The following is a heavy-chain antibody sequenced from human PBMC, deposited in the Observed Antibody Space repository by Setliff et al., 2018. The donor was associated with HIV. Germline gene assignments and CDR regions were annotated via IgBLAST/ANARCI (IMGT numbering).Heavy chain of an antibody. Sequence: ASVKVSCKASGYTFTSYYMHWVRQAPGQGLEWMGIINPSGGSTSYAQRFQGRVTMTRDTSTSTVYMELSSLGSEDTAVYYCARWYGFHSSSSVLGFWGQGTLVTVSS. CDR2: INPSGGST. J-gene: IGHJ4*02. CDR3: ARWYGFHSSSSVLGF. D-gene: IGHD6-6*01. CDR1: GYTFTSYY. V-gene: IGHV1-46*01.